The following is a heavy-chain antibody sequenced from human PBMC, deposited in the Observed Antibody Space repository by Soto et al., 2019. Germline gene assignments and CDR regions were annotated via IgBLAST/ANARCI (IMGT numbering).Heavy chain of an antibody. V-gene: IGHV4-31*03. CDR1: GATISSGGFY. Sequence: QVQLQESGPGLVEASQTLSLTCTVSGATISSGGFYWSWIRQRPGKGLEWIGHIYYTGTTSYNPSLNSRVTNSLDMSSNQFSLKLRSVTAADTAKYSCARDDSFYGEPGYGMNVWGQGTTVTVSS. D-gene: IGHD4-17*01. CDR2: IYYTGTT. J-gene: IGHJ6*02. CDR3: ARDDSFYGEPGYGMNV.